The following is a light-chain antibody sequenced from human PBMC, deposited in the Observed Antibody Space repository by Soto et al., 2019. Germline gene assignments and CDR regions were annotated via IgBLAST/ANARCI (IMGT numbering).Light chain of an antibody. CDR3: QQLSSYPIT. CDR1: QGISSF. Sequence: IQLTQSPSSLSASVGERVTITCRASQGISSFLAWYQQKPGRAPNLLIYAASSLQSGVPSRFSGSGSGTDFTLTISSLQPEDFATYYCQQLSSYPITFGQGTRLEI. J-gene: IGKJ5*01. CDR2: AAS. V-gene: IGKV1-9*01.